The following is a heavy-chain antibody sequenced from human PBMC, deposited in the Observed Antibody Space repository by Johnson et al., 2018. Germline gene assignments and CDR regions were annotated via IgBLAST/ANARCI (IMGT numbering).Heavy chain of an antibody. CDR2: ISYDGSNK. CDR1: GGSFSGYY. J-gene: IGHJ6*03. CDR3: ARGTYGSGSYNYYYYYMDV. Sequence: QVQLQQWGAGLLKPSETLSLTCAVYGGSFSGYYWSWIRQAPGKGREWVAVISYDGSNKYYADSVKGRFTISRDNSKNTLYLQMNSLGAEDTAVYYCARGTYGSGSYNYYYYYMDVWGKGTTVTVSS. D-gene: IGHD3-10*01. V-gene: IGHV3-30*03.